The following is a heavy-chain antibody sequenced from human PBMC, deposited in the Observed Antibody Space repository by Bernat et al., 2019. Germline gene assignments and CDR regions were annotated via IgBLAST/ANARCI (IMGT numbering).Heavy chain of an antibody. J-gene: IGHJ4*02. CDR3: AKDTFPVTRIVVVITPDY. V-gene: IGHV3-23*01. D-gene: IGHD3-22*01. CDR2: FSGSGGST. CDR1: GFTFSSYA. Sequence: EVQLLESGGGLVQPGGSLRLSCAASGFTFSSYAMSRVRQAPGKGLEWVSAFSGSGGSTYYADSVKGRFTISRDKSKNTLYLQMNSLRAEDTAVYYCAKDTFPVTRIVVVITPDYWGQGTLVTVSS.